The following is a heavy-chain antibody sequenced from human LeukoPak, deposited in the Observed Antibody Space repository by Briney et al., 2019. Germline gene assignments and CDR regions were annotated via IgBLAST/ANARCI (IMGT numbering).Heavy chain of an antibody. CDR2: IYYSGRT. CDR3: ATHFLSSSPRVDY. CDR1: GVSPSISSYC. Sequence: SESLSLTCTLSGVSPSISSYCCGCGRQPRGKWLGWVVRIYYSGRTYNTPSLRSRVTIPVDPSKNQFSLKLSSVTAADTAVYYCATHFLSSSPRVDYWGQGTPVTVSS. V-gene: IGHV4-39*01. D-gene: IGHD6-6*01. J-gene: IGHJ4*02.